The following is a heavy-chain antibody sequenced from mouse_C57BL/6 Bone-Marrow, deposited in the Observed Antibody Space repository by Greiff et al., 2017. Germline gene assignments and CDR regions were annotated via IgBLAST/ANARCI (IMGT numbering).Heavy chain of an antibody. CDR2: INPSSGYT. Sequence: VQRVESGAELAKPGASVKMSCKASGYTFTSYWMHWVKQRPGQGLEWIGYINPSSGYTKYNQKFKDKATLTADKSSSTAYMQLSSLTYEDSAVYYCARLLPPFAYWGQGTLVTVSA. CDR1: GYTFTSYW. J-gene: IGHJ3*01. V-gene: IGHV1-7*01. CDR3: ARLLPPFAY. D-gene: IGHD1-1*01.